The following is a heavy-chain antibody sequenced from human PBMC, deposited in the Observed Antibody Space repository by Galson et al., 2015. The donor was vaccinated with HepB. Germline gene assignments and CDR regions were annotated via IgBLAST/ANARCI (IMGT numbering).Heavy chain of an antibody. V-gene: IGHV3-30-3*01. Sequence: SLRLSCAASGFTFSSYAMHWVRQAPGKGLEWVAVISYDGSNKYYADSVKGRFTISRDNSKNTLYLQMNSLRAEDTAVYYCARVLVPAAPFDYWGQGTLVTVSS. J-gene: IGHJ4*02. CDR1: GFTFSSYA. D-gene: IGHD2-2*01. CDR3: ARVLVPAAPFDY. CDR2: ISYDGSNK.